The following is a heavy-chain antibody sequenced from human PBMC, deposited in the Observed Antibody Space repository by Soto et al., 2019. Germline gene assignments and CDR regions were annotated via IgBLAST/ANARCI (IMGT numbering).Heavy chain of an antibody. D-gene: IGHD2-21*02. CDR1: GGSISSYF. CDR3: ARHPSDFWFDP. V-gene: IGHV4-39*01. CDR2: IYYSGST. J-gene: IGHJ5*02. Sequence: PSETLSLTCTVSGGSISSYFWGWIRQPPGKGLEWIGSIYYSGSTYYNPSLKSRVTVSVDTSKNQFSLKLSSVTAADTAVYYCARHPSDFWFDPWGQETLITVSS.